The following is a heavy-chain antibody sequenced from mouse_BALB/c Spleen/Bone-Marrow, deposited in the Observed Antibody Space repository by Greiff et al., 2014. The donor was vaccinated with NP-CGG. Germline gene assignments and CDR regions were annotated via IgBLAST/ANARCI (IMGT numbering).Heavy chain of an antibody. CDR3: TRDDYDVMDY. Sequence: DVKLVESGPDLVKPSQSLSLTCTVTGYSITSGYSWHWIRQFPGNKLEWMGYIHYSGRTNYNPSPKSRISITRDTSKNQFFLQLNSVTTEDTATYYCTRDDYDVMDYWGQGTSVTVSS. CDR2: IHYSGRT. V-gene: IGHV3-1*02. J-gene: IGHJ4*01. CDR1: GYSITSGYS.